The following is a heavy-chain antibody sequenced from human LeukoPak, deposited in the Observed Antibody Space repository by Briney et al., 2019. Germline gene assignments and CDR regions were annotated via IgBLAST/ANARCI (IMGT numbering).Heavy chain of an antibody. V-gene: IGHV1-69*06. CDR3: ARAGGGHGYCSGGSCYVFDY. J-gene: IGHJ4*02. Sequence: GASVKVSCKASGGTFSSYATSWVRQAPGQGLEWMGGIIPIFGSANYAQKFQGRVTITADKSTSTAYMELSSLRSEDTAVYYCARAGGGHGYCSGGSCYVFDYWGQGTLVTVSS. D-gene: IGHD2-15*01. CDR2: IIPIFGSA. CDR1: GGTFSSYA.